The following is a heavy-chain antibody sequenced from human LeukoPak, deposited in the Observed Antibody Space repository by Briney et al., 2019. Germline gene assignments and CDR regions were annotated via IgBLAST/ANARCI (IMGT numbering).Heavy chain of an antibody. V-gene: IGHV1-18*01. D-gene: IGHD3-3*01. J-gene: IGHJ5*02. CDR1: GYTFTSYG. CDR2: ISAYNGNT. Sequence: GASVKVSCKASGYTFTSYGNSWVRQAPGQGLEWMGWISAYNGNTNYAQKLQGRVTMTTDTSTSTAYMELRSLRSDDTAVYYCARGPDYDFWSGSNWFDPWGQGTLVTVSS. CDR3: ARGPDYDFWSGSNWFDP.